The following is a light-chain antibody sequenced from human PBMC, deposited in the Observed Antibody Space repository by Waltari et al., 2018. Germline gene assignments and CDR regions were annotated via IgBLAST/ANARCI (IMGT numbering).Light chain of an antibody. CDR2: VAS. CDR1: QSVPTN. J-gene: IGKJ2*01. V-gene: IGKV3-15*01. Sequence: EIVITQSPDTLSVAPGERVTLSCRASQSVPTNLAWYQQKPGQPPRLLIYVASTRATGVPARFSGSGSGTEFTLTISSLESEDFAVYYCQQYSNWPYTFGQGTKLEIK. CDR3: QQYSNWPYT.